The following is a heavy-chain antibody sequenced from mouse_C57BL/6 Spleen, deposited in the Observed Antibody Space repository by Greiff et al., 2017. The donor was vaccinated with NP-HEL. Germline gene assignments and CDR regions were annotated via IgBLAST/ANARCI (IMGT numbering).Heavy chain of an antibody. Sequence: EVKLQESGPELVKPGASVKIPCKASGYTFTDYNMDWVKQSHGKSLEWIGDINPNNGGTIYNQKFKGKATLTVDKSSSTAYMELRNLTSEDTAVYYCARGEGMGRAWFAYWGQGTLVTVSA. CDR2: INPNNGGT. V-gene: IGHV1-18*01. J-gene: IGHJ3*01. CDR3: ARGEGMGRAWFAY. CDR1: GYTFTDYN. D-gene: IGHD4-1*01.